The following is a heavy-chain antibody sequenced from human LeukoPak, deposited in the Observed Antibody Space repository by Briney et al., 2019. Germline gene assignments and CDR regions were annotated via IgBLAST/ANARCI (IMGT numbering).Heavy chain of an antibody. CDR3: ARAGTCSSTSCDGGIEY. V-gene: IGHV3-21*06. CDR2: ISSSSGYI. D-gene: IGHD2-2*01. CDR1: GFTFSSYS. J-gene: IGHJ4*02. Sequence: GGSLRLSCAASGFTFSSYSMNWVRQAPGKGLEWVSSISSSSGYIYYADSVKGRFTVSRDNSKNLLYLQMDSLRVEDTDVYYCARAGTCSSTSCDGGIEYWGQGTLVTVSS.